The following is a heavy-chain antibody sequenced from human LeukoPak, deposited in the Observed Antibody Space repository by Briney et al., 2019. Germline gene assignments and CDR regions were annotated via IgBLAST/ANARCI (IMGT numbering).Heavy chain of an antibody. CDR3: ATGITGSLHDFDY. CDR2: INSSGGTT. D-gene: IGHD1-20*01. V-gene: IGHV1-46*01. Sequence: ASVKVSCKASGYTFTTYFMHWVRQAPGQGLEWMGMINSSGGTTTYAQKFQGRVTVTRDTSTSTVYMELTSLRSEDTAVYYCATGITGSLHDFDYWGQGILVTVSS. CDR1: GYTFTTYF. J-gene: IGHJ4*02.